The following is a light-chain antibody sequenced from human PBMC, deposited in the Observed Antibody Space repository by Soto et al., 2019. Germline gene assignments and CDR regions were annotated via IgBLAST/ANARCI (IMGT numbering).Light chain of an antibody. CDR1: SSDVGGYNS. CDR2: EVN. V-gene: IGLV2-8*01. Sequence: SALNQPASVSGSPGQSITISCTGTSSDVGGYNSVSWYQQHPGKAPKLMIYEVNKRPSGVPDRFSGSKSGNTASLTVSGLQAEDEADYYCSSYAGSSNVFGTGTKVTVL. J-gene: IGLJ1*01. CDR3: SSYAGSSNV.